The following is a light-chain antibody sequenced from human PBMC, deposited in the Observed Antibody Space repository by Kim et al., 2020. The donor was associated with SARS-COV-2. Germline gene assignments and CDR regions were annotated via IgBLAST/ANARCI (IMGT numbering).Light chain of an antibody. CDR1: WSDVGGYNF. CDR3: FSYVDSHRGV. V-gene: IGLV2-8*01. CDR2: EVD. J-gene: IGLJ3*02. Sequence: QSALSQPPSASGSLGQSVTISCSGTWSDVGGYNFVSWYQQQPGKAPKLMIYEVDKRPSGVPDRFSGSKSGSTASLTVSGLQADDEADYYCFSYVDSHRGVFGRGTQLTVL.